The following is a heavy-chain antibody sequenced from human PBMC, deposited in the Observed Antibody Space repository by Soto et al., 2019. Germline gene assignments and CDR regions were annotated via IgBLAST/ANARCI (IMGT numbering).Heavy chain of an antibody. CDR2: IWYDGSNK. J-gene: IGHJ1*01. V-gene: IGHV3-33*01. D-gene: IGHD2-15*01. Sequence: QVQLVESGGGVVQPGRSLRLSCAASGFTFSSYGMHWVRQAPGKGLEWVAVIWYDGSNKYYADSVKGRFTISRDNSKNAQYLQMNSLRADDMAVYYCASDVVAATGFDEDFQHWGQGTLVTVSS. CDR1: GFTFSSYG. CDR3: ASDVVAATGFDEDFQH.